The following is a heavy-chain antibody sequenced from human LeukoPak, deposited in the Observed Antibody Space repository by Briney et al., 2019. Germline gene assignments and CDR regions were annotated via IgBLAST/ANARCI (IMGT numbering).Heavy chain of an antibody. D-gene: IGHD1-26*01. CDR2: INPSGGST. V-gene: IGHV1-46*03. J-gene: IGHJ6*02. CDR1: GYTFTSYY. CDR3: ASREQVACPLPRHYYYCMDV. Sequence: ASVKVSCTASGYTFTSYYIDWVRQAPGQGFEWMGIINPSGGSTRNAQKFQSRVTMTRDTSTSTVYMEMSSRSSEAAGVYYCASREQVACPLPRHYYYCMDVWGQGTTVTVSS.